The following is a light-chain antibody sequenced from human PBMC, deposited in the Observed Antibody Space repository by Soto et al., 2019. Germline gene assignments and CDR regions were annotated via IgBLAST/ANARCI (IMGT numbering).Light chain of an antibody. CDR3: QQYNSYPWT. CDR2: KAS. J-gene: IGKJ1*01. CDR1: QSIRSW. Sequence: DIQLTQSPSTLSASVGDRVTITCRASQSIRSWLAWYQQKPGKAPKLLIYKASSVESGVPSRFSGSGSGTEFTLTISSLQPDDFATYYCQQYNSYPWTVGQGTKVDIK. V-gene: IGKV1-5*03.